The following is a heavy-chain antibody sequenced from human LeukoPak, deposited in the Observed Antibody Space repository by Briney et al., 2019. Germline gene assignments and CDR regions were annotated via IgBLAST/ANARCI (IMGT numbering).Heavy chain of an antibody. D-gene: IGHD3-22*01. CDR3: ARAPDYYYDSSGPHFDY. V-gene: IGHV1-18*01. J-gene: IGHJ4*02. CDR1: GGTFSSYA. CDR2: ISAYNGNT. Sequence: ASVKVSCKASGGTFSSYAISWVRQAPGQGLEWMGWISAYNGNTNYAQRLQGRVTMTTDTSTSTAYMELRSLRSDDTAVYYCARAPDYYYDSSGPHFDYWGQGTLVTVSS.